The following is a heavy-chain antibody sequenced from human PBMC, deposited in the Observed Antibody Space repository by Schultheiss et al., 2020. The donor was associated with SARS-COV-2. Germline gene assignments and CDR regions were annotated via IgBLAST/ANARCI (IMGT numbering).Heavy chain of an antibody. V-gene: IGHV3-30*02. D-gene: IGHD3-22*01. J-gene: IGHJ4*02. CDR1: GFTFSSYV. Sequence: GESLKISCAASGFTFSSYVMHWVRQAPGKGLEWVAFIRYDGSNKYYADSVKGRFTISRDNSKNTLYLQMNSLRAEDTAVYYCAKDRHYYYDSSGHDYWGQGTLVTVSS. CDR2: IRYDGSNK. CDR3: AKDRHYYYDSSGHDY.